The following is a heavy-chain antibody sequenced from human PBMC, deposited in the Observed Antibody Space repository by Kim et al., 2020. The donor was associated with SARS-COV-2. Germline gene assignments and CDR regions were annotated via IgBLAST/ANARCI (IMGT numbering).Heavy chain of an antibody. CDR1: GFTFSSYG. CDR2: ISYDGSNK. J-gene: IGHJ4*02. V-gene: IGHV3-30*18. Sequence: GGSLRLSCAASGFTFSSYGMHWVRQAPGKGLEWVAVISYDGSNKYYADSVKGRFTISRDNSKNTLYLQMNSLRAEDTAVYYCAKMGVGATFDYWGQGTLVTVSS. CDR3: AKMGVGATFDY. D-gene: IGHD1-26*01.